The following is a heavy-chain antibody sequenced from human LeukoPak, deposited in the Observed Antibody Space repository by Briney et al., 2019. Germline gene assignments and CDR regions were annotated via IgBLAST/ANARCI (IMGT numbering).Heavy chain of an antibody. J-gene: IGHJ4*02. CDR2: ISGSGGST. D-gene: IGHD3-3*01. V-gene: IGHV3-23*01. Sequence: GGSLRLSCAASGFTFSSYAMSWVRQAPGKGLEWVSAISGSGGSTYYADSVKGRFTISRDNSKNTLYLQMNSLRAEDTAVYCCAKDYDFWSGYYTIPPLFDYWGQGTLVTVSS. CDR1: GFTFSSYA. CDR3: AKDYDFWSGYYTIPPLFDY.